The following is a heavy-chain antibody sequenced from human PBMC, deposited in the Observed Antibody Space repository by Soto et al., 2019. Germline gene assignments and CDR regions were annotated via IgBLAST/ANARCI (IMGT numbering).Heavy chain of an antibody. V-gene: IGHV1-69*06. D-gene: IGHD3-10*01. J-gene: IGHJ6*02. CDR2: IIPFYAKP. Sequence: QVELVQSGIEVKNPGSSVKVSCKASGDTFSNYPINWVRQAPGQGLEWMGGIIPFYAKPNYAENFLGRVTISADKFTATAYLEVSSLRSEDTAVYFCARGYRELFFYAMDVWGRGTPVIVSS. CDR3: ARGYRELFFYAMDV. CDR1: GDTFSNYP.